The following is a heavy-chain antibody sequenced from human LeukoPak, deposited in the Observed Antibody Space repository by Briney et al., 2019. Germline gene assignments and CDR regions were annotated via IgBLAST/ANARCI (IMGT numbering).Heavy chain of an antibody. CDR1: GFTFSSYT. CDR2: IHNGGGTT. D-gene: IGHD3-16*01. CDR3: AKDSAFGGEDS. Sequence: GGSLRLSCTASGFTFSSYTMNWVRQAPGKGLEWVSAIHNGGGTTFYADSVKGRFTISRDNSKNTLFLQMNSLRAEDTAVYYCAKDSAFGGEDSWGQGTLVAVYS. J-gene: IGHJ4*02. V-gene: IGHV3-23*01.